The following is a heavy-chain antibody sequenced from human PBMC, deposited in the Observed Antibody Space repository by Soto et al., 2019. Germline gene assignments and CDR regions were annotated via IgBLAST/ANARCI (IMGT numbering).Heavy chain of an antibody. CDR3: AREEAGAFDI. CDR2: TYYSGST. Sequence: QVQLQESGPGLVKPSQTLPLTCTVSGVSMSSGGYYWTWIRQHPGKGLEWIGYTYYSGSTYYNPSLKSRLTISVDTSKNQFSLRLSSVTAADTAVYYCAREEAGAFDIWGQGTMVTVSS. J-gene: IGHJ3*02. V-gene: IGHV4-31*03. D-gene: IGHD3-10*01. CDR1: GVSMSSGGYY.